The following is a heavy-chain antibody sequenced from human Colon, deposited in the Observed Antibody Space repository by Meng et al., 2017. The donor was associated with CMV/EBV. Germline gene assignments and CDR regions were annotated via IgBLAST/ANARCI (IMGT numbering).Heavy chain of an antibody. Sequence: GESLKISCAASGFIFTSHTMNWVRQAPGRGLEWVSSISTTGSDIYYADSVKGRFTLSRDNAKNSVFLQIHSLRVEDTAVYYCVRHLEAGRNGYSGPFWGQGTLVTVSS. CDR2: ISTTGSDI. V-gene: IGHV3-21*01. CDR1: GFIFTSHT. D-gene: IGHD5-18*01. J-gene: IGHJ1*01. CDR3: VRHLEAGRNGYSGPF.